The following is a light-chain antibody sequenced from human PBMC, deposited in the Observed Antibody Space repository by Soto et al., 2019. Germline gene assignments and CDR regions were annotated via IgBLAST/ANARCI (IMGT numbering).Light chain of an antibody. CDR3: AAWDDSLNGHVG. V-gene: IGLV1-44*01. J-gene: IGLJ2*01. CDR1: SSKIGSNT. CDR2: SNY. Sequence: QSVLPQPPSASGTPGQRVTISCSGSSSKIGSNTVNWYQQFPGPAPKLLIYSNYQRPSGVPDRFSGSKSGTSASLAISGLQSEDEADYYCAAWDDSLNGHVGFGGGTKRTV.